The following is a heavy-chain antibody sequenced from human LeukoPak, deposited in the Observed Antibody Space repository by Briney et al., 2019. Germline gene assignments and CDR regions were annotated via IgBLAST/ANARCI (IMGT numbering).Heavy chain of an antibody. CDR2: ISAYSGNT. Sequence: ASVKVSCKASGYTFTSYGISWVRQAPGQGLEWMGWISAYSGNTNYAQKLQGRVTMTTDTSTSTAYMELRSLRSDDTAVYYCARGGPTYYDFWSGYAFDIWGQGTMVTVSS. D-gene: IGHD3-3*01. V-gene: IGHV1-18*01. J-gene: IGHJ3*02. CDR1: GYTFTSYG. CDR3: ARGGPTYYDFWSGYAFDI.